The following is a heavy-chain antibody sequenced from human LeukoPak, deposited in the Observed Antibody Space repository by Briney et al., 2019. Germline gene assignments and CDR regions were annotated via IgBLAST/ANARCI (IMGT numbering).Heavy chain of an antibody. J-gene: IGHJ4*02. CDR2: MSGVGGNT. D-gene: IGHD5-24*01. CDR3: ARTSRWERDYFDY. CDR1: GFIFSSYA. V-gene: IGHV3-23*01. Sequence: GGSLRLSCAGSGFIFSSYAMSWVRQAPGKGLEWVSAMSGVGGNTFYTDSVRGRSTISRDNSKNTLYLQMNSLRAEDTAIYYCARTSRWERDYFDYWGQGTLVTVSS.